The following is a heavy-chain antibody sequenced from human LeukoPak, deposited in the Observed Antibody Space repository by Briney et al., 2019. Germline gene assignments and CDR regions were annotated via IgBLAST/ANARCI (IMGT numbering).Heavy chain of an antibody. CDR2: ISSTSSHI. D-gene: IGHD5-24*01. CDR3: ARLRSTQLRYFDVDH. J-gene: IGHJ4*02. CDR1: GFTFSTYE. Sequence: KPGGSLRLSCAASGFTFSTYEMNWVRQAPGKGLEWVSSISSTSSHIYYEDSVKGRFTISRDNAKNSLYLQMNSLRAEDTAVYFCARLRSTQLRYFDVDHWGQGTPVTVSS. V-gene: IGHV3-21*01.